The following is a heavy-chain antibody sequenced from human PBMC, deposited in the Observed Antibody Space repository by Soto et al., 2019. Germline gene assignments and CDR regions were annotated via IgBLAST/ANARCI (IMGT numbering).Heavy chain of an antibody. D-gene: IGHD1-7*01. CDR3: ARLATGTTLDY. J-gene: IGHJ4*02. CDR2: IYSVGST. V-gene: IGHV3-53*01. Sequence: QPGGSLRLSCAASGFTVSANYMTWVRQAPGKGLEWVSVIYSVGSTYYADSMKGRFTISRDNSKNTVYLQMNSLRAEDTAVYYCARLATGTTLDYWAQGSLVTVS. CDR1: GFTVSANY.